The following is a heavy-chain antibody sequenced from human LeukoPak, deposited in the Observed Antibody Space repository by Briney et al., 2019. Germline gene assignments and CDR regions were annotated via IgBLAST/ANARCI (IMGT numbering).Heavy chain of an antibody. Sequence: PGGSLRLSCAASRFTFSIFAMNWVRQAPGKGLEWLSYISSSSSTIYYADSVKGRFTISRDNAKNSLYPQLNSLRPEDTGLYYCARDRGGWPDYWGQGTLVTVSS. V-gene: IGHV3-48*01. CDR1: RFTFSIFA. CDR3: ARDRGGWPDY. J-gene: IGHJ4*02. D-gene: IGHD6-19*01. CDR2: ISSSSSTI.